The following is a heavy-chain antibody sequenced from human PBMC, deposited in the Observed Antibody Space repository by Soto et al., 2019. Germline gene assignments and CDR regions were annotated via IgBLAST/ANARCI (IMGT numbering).Heavy chain of an antibody. D-gene: IGHD2-15*01. CDR3: ARDAVAATPLIDY. CDR2: IKQDGSEK. Sequence: GGSMRLSCAASGFTVSSYWMSWVRQAPGKGLEWVANIKQDGSEKYYVDSVKGRFTISRDNAKNSLYLRMNSLRAEDTAVYYCARDAVAATPLIDYWGQGTLVTVSS. J-gene: IGHJ4*02. V-gene: IGHV3-7*01. CDR1: GFTVSSYW.